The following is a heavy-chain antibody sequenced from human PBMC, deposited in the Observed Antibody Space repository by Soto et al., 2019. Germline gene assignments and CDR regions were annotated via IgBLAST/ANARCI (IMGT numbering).Heavy chain of an antibody. V-gene: IGHV4-4*02. J-gene: IGHJ4*02. CDR1: GVSLTSGNW. CDR3: ARLVYDTRLNYMYFDF. Sequence: SETLSLTCAVSGVSLTSGNWWTWVRQSPQRGLEYIGEIFHDGTANYYPSFERRVAMSVDTSRNQFSLKLTSVTAAGTAVYFCARLVYDTRLNYMYFDFWGPGXLVTVYS. D-gene: IGHD3-10*01. CDR2: IFHDGTA.